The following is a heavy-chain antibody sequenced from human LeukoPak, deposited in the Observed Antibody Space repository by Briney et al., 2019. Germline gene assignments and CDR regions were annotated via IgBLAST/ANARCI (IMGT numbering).Heavy chain of an antibody. CDR3: ARVDSSGWYNYFDY. V-gene: IGHV3-20*04. CDR1: GFTFDDYG. Sequence: GGSLRLSCAASGFTFDDYGMSWVRQAPGKGLEWVSGINWNGGSTGYADSVKGRFTISRDNAKNSLYLQMNSLRAEDTALYYCARVDSSGWYNYFDYWGQGTLVTVSS. D-gene: IGHD6-19*01. J-gene: IGHJ4*02. CDR2: INWNGGST.